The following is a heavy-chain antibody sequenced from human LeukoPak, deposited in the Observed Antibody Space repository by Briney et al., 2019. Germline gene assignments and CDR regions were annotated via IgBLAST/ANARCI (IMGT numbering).Heavy chain of an antibody. V-gene: IGHV2-70*11. CDR2: IDWDGDT. Sequence: SGPALVKPTQTLTLTCTFSGFSISTSKMCVNWIRQPPGKALEWLARIDWDGDTWYSTSLKTRLTISKDTSKNQVVLRMTNMDPVDTATYYCARTNTDVDRVFDYWGQGTLVTVSS. CDR1: GFSISTSKMC. CDR3: ARTNTDVDRVFDY. J-gene: IGHJ4*02. D-gene: IGHD5-18*01.